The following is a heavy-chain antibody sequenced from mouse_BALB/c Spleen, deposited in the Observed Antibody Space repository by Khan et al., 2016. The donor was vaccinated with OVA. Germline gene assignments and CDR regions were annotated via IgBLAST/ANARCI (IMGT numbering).Heavy chain of an antibody. J-gene: IGHJ3*01. CDR2: INPSNGYT. Sequence: QVQLKQSRAALARPGASVKMSCKASGYTFTSYTTLWIKKRPGRGLEWIGYINPSNGYTNYNQKFRDKATLTTDKSSTTAYLQLSSLTSDDSAIYSRVRDGAYHRNDGWFAYWGQGTLVTVSA. D-gene: IGHD2-14*01. CDR1: GYTFTSYT. CDR3: VRDGAYHRNDGWFAY. V-gene: IGHV1-4*01.